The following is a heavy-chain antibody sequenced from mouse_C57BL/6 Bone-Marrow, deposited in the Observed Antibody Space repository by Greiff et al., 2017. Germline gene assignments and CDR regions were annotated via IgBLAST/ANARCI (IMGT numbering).Heavy chain of an antibody. CDR2: ILPGSGST. Sequence: QVQLKESGAELMKPGASVKLSCKATGYTFTGYWIEWVKQRPGHGLEWIGEILPGSGSTNYNEKFKGKATFTAATSSTTAYMQLSSLTTADSAIXYCARKRGDSSDYVYAMDYWGQGTSVTVSS. V-gene: IGHV1-9*01. CDR3: ARKRGDSSDYVYAMDY. D-gene: IGHD3-2*02. J-gene: IGHJ4*01. CDR1: GYTFTGYW.